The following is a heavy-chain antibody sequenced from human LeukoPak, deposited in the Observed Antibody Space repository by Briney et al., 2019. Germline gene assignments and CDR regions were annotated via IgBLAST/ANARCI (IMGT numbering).Heavy chain of an antibody. CDR1: GYTFTGYY. V-gene: IGHV1-2*02. D-gene: IGHD3-3*01. J-gene: IGHJ4*02. Sequence: ASVKVSCKTSGYTFTGYYIHWVRQAPGQGLVWMGWIHPNNGGTIYARSFQGSVTMTSDTSISTAYLELNSLISDDTAMYFCARGTQTIFGVIDYWGQGTLVTVSS. CDR3: ARGTQTIFGVIDY. CDR2: IHPNNGGT.